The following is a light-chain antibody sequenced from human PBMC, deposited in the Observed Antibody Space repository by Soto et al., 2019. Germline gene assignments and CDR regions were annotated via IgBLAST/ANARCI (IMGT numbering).Light chain of an antibody. Sequence: DIQVTQSPSSLSASVGDRVTITCRASQSISSYLNWYQQKPGKAPKLLIYAASSLQSGVPSRFSGSGSGTDFTLTISRLQPEDFATYYCQQSYSHRTFGQGTKVEIK. V-gene: IGKV1-39*01. CDR2: AAS. J-gene: IGKJ1*01. CDR3: QQSYSHRT. CDR1: QSISSY.